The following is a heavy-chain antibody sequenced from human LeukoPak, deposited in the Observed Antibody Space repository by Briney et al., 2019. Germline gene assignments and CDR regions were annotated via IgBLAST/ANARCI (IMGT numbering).Heavy chain of an antibody. J-gene: IGHJ3*02. CDR2: INHSGST. Sequence: SETLSLTCAVYGGSFSGYYWSWIRQPPGKGLEWIGEINHSGSTNYNPSLKSRVTISVDTSKNQFSLKLSSVTAADTAVYYCARERRDYGVEDAFDIWGQGTMVTVSS. CDR3: ARERRDYGVEDAFDI. CDR1: GGSFSGYY. D-gene: IGHD4-17*01. V-gene: IGHV4-34*01.